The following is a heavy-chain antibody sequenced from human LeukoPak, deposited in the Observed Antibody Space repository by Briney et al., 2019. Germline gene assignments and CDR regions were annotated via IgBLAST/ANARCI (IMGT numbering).Heavy chain of an antibody. CDR1: GYTFTGYD. Sequence: GASVKVSCKASGYTFTGYDINWVRQAIGQGLEWMGWMNPNSGNPGYAQKFQGRVTMTRNTSIGTAYMELSSLRSEDTAVYYCARGSASGSHRTSWGQGTLVTVSS. D-gene: IGHD3-10*01. J-gene: IGHJ5*02. CDR2: MNPNSGNP. CDR3: ARGSASGSHRTS. V-gene: IGHV1-8*01.